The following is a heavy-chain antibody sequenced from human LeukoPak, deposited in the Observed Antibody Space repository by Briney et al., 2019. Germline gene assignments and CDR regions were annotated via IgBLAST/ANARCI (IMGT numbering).Heavy chain of an antibody. Sequence: GGSVRLFCAASGFTFDDFAMGWVRQAPGKGPEWVSDIKWDGSFIRYADSVRGRFTISRDNAKNSLDLEMNSLGVEDTAFYYCARGRIAVTGPHYFDYWGQGTLVTVSS. CDR1: GFTFDDFA. J-gene: IGHJ4*02. CDR2: IKWDGSFI. V-gene: IGHV3-20*04. D-gene: IGHD6-19*01. CDR3: ARGRIAVTGPHYFDY.